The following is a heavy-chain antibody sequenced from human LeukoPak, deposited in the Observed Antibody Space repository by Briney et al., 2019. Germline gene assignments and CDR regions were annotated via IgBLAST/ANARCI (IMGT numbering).Heavy chain of an antibody. CDR3: ARGNLRGSGTVDWFDP. CDR2: IYHSGST. D-gene: IGHD3-10*01. V-gene: IGHV4-30-2*01. Sequence: SQTLSLTCAVSGDSISSGGYSWSWIRQPPGKGLEWIGYIYHSGSTYYNPSLKSRITISVDRSKNQFSLKLSSVTAADTAVYHCARGNLRGSGTVDWFDPWGQGTLVTVSS. J-gene: IGHJ5*02. CDR1: GDSISSGGYS.